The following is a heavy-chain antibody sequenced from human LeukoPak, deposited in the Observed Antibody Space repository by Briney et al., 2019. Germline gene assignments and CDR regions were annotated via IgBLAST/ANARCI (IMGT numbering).Heavy chain of an antibody. CDR2: IYTSGST. CDR3: ARDNNYYGSGSYHDY. V-gene: IGHV4-4*07. CDR1: GGSISSYY. J-gene: IGHJ4*02. D-gene: IGHD3-10*01. Sequence: SETLSLTCTVSGGSISSYYWSWIRQPAGKGLEWIGRIYTSGSTNYNPSLKNRVTMSVDTSKNQFSLKLSSVTAADTAVYYCARDNNYYGSGSYHDYWGQGTLVTVSS.